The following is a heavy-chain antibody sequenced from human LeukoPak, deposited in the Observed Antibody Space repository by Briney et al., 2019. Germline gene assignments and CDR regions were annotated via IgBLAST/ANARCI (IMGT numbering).Heavy chain of an antibody. CDR2: INPSGGST. Sequence: ASVKVSCKASGYTFTSYYMHWVRQAPGQGLEWMGIINPSGGSTSYAQKFQGRVTMTRDTSTSTVYMELGSLRSEDTAVYYCARGGAGVQLAFYGYFDYWGQGTLVTVSS. CDR1: GYTFTSYY. CDR3: ARGGAGVQLAFYGYFDY. D-gene: IGHD2/OR15-2a*01. J-gene: IGHJ4*02. V-gene: IGHV1-46*01.